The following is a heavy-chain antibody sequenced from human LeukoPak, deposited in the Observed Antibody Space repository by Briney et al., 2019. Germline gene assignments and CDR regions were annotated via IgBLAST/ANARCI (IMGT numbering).Heavy chain of an antibody. CDR3: AGNTFAGPFDY. J-gene: IGHJ4*02. D-gene: IGHD2-2*02. V-gene: IGHV4-59*01. CDR2: LYYSGST. Sequence: SETLSLTCTVSGGSISSYYWSWIRHPPGKGLEWIGYLYYSGSTNYNPYLKSRVTISVDTSKNQFSLKLSSVTAADTAVFYCAGNTFAGPFDYWGQGTLVTVSS. CDR1: GGSISSYY.